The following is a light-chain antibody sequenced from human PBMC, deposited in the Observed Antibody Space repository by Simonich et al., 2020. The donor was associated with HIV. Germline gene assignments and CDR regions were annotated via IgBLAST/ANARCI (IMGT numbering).Light chain of an antibody. CDR1: SGSISSYY. V-gene: IGLV6-57*01. CDR3: QSYDSSNQV. Sequence: NFMLTQPHSVSESPWKTVTIPCTRNSGSISSYYVQWYQQRPGSSPTTVIFEDNHSTSGGPNRFSGSSDTSSNSASLSIYGLKTEDEADYYWQSYDSSNQVFGGETKLTVL. J-gene: IGLJ2*01. CDR2: EDN.